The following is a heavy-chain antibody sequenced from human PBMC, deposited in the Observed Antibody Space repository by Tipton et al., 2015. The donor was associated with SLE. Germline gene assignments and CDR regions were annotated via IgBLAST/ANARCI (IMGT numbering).Heavy chain of an antibody. J-gene: IGHJ3*02. CDR1: GGSFSDYY. CDR2: IYYSGST. CDR3: ARDRDYYDSSGYYYRAFDI. V-gene: IGHV4-59*01. Sequence: TLSLTCAVYGGSFSDYYMSWIRQAPGKGLEWIGSIYYSGSTNYNPSLKSRVTISVDTSKNQFSLKLSSVTAADTAVYYCARDRDYYDSSGYYYRAFDIWGQGTMVTVSS. D-gene: IGHD3-22*01.